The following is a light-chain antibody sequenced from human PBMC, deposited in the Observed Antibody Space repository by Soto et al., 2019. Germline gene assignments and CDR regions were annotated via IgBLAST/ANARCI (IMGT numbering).Light chain of an antibody. Sequence: DIVMTQSPDSLAVALGERATINCKSSQGVLHSTNNKKNLAWYQQKPGQPPKLLIYWASTRESGVPDRFSGSGSGTDFTLTISSLQAEDVATYYCQQYYSIPLTFGGGTKVDIK. CDR3: QQYYSIPLT. J-gene: IGKJ4*01. V-gene: IGKV4-1*01. CDR1: QGVLHSTNNKKN. CDR2: WAS.